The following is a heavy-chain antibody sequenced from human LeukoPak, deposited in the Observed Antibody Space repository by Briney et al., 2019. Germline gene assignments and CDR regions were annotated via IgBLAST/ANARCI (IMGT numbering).Heavy chain of an antibody. V-gene: IGHV4-59*12. CDR1: GGSISSYY. CDR2: IYYSGST. Sequence: PSETLSLTCTVSGGSISSYYWSWIRQPPGKGLEWIGYIYYSGSTKYNASLKSRVTISVDTSKNQFSLKLSSVTAADTAVYYCASELDLPWGQGTLVTVSS. D-gene: IGHD1-1*01. J-gene: IGHJ5*02. CDR3: ASELDLP.